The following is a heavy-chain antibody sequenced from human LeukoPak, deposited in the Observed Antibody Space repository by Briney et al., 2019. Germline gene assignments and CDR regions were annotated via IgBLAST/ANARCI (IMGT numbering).Heavy chain of an antibody. V-gene: IGHV6-1*01. CDR1: GDSVSSKSAA. CDR3: ARGVGYSYFMEVVIHGMDV. Sequence: RSQTLSLTCAISGDSVSSKSAAWNWIRQSPSRGLEWLGRTYYRSKWSSGYAESVKSRITINPDTSKNQFSLKLSSVTAADTAVYYCARGVGYSYFMEVVIHGMDVWGQGTTVTVSS. CDR2: TYYRSKWSS. D-gene: IGHD5-18*01. J-gene: IGHJ6*02.